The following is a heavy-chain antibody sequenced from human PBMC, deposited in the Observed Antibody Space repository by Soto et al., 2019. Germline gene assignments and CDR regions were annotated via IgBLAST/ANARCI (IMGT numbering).Heavy chain of an antibody. V-gene: IGHV4-31*03. CDR2: IYYSGST. J-gene: IGHJ4*02. D-gene: IGHD5-18*01. Sequence: SETLSVTCTVSGGSISSGGYYWSGIRHHPGKGLEWIGYIYYSGSTYYNPSLKSRVTISVDTSKNQFSLKLSSVTAADTAVYYCARDRGGGTATYYFDYWGQGTLVTVSS. CDR3: ARDRGGGTATYYFDY. CDR1: GGSISSGGYY.